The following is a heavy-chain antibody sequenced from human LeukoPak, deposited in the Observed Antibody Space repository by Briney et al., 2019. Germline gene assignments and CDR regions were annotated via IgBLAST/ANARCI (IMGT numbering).Heavy chain of an antibody. CDR3: AKNKFNGWGYDYFDH. D-gene: IGHD6-19*01. CDR1: GFTFSSYG. V-gene: IGHV3-30*02. Sequence: GGSLRLSCAASGFTFSSYGMHWVRQAPGKGLEWVAFIRYDGSNKYYADSVKGRFTISRDNSKNTLYLQMNSLRAEDTAIYYCAKNKFNGWGYDYFDHWGQGTLVTVSS. CDR2: IRYDGSNK. J-gene: IGHJ4*02.